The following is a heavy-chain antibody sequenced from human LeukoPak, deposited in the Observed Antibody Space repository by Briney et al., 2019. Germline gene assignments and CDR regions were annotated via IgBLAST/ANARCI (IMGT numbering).Heavy chain of an antibody. J-gene: IGHJ4*02. D-gene: IGHD3-10*01. V-gene: IGHV1-2*02. CDR2: INPNSGGT. CDR3: AREGYYGSGSYYNRDTDFDY. CDR1: GYTFTGYY. Sequence: ASVKVSCKASGYTFTGYYMHWVRQAPGQGLEWMGWINPNSGGTNYAQKFQGRVTMTRDTSISTAYMELSRLRSDDTAVCYCAREGYYGSGSYYNRDTDFDYWGQGTLVTVSS.